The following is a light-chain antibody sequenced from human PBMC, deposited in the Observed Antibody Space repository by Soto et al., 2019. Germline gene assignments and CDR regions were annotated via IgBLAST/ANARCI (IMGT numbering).Light chain of an antibody. J-gene: IGKJ2*01. Sequence: EVVLTQSPGTLSLSPGDRATLSCRASQSVSNNYFAWYQQKPGQAPRLLIFGSSDRATGIPDRFSGSGSGIYFTLTISRLEPEDFAVYYCEQYGSSPPYTFGQGTKLEIK. CDR2: GSS. V-gene: IGKV3-20*01. CDR1: QSVSNNY. CDR3: EQYGSSPPYT.